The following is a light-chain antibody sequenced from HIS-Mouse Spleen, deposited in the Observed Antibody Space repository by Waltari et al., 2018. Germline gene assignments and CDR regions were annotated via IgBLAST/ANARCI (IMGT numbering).Light chain of an antibody. CDR2: EVS. V-gene: IGLV2-8*01. CDR3: SSYAGSNNSLYV. J-gene: IGLJ1*01. CDR1: SSDVGGYNY. Sequence: QSALTQPPSASGSPGQSVTISCTGTSSDVGGYNYFSWSQQHPGQAPQLMIYEVSKRPPGVPSCFSGSKSGNPASLTVSGLQAEDEADYYCSSYAGSNNSLYVFGTGTKVTVL.